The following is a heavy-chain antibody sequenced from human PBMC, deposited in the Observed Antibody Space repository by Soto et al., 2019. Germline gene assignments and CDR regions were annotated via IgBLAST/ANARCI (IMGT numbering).Heavy chain of an antibody. D-gene: IGHD1-26*01. CDR1: GGSISSSSYY. Sequence: SETLSLTCTVSGGSISSSSYYWGWIRQPPGKGLEWIGSIYYSGSTYYNPSLKSRVTISVDTSKNQFSLKLSSVTAADTAVYYCARQVSWELMGTYYFDYWGQGTLVTVSS. V-gene: IGHV4-39*01. CDR3: ARQVSWELMGTYYFDY. J-gene: IGHJ4*02. CDR2: IYYSGST.